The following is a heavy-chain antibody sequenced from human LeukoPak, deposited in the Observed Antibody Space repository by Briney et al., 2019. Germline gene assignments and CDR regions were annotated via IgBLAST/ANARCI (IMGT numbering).Heavy chain of an antibody. Sequence: GGSLRLSCAASGFTFSSYWMSWVRQAPGKGLEWVANIKQDGSEKYYVDSVKGRFTISRDNAKNSLYLQMNSLRAEDTAVYYCASPYSVGDEVAGVFDYWGQGILVTVSS. CDR3: ASPYSVGDEVAGVFDY. V-gene: IGHV3-7*01. J-gene: IGHJ4*02. CDR2: IKQDGSEK. CDR1: GFTFSSYW. D-gene: IGHD2-21*02.